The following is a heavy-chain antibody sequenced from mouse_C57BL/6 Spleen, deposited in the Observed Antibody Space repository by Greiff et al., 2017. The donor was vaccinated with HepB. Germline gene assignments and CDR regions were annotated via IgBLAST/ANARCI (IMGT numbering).Heavy chain of an antibody. CDR1: GYTFTDYY. CDR3: ARGGYYAMDY. Sequence: EVQLQQSGPELVKPGASVKISCKASGYTFTDYYMNWVKQSHGKSLEWIGDINPNNGGTIYNQKFKGKATLTVDKSSSTAYMELRSLTSEDSAVYYCARGGYYAMDYWGQGTSVTVSS. CDR2: INPNNGGT. V-gene: IGHV1-26*01. J-gene: IGHJ4*01.